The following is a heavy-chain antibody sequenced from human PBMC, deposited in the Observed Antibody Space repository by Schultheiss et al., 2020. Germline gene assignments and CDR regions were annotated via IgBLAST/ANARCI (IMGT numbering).Heavy chain of an antibody. CDR3: ARDGRLGILGFFDY. J-gene: IGHJ4*02. CDR2: IYYSGST. D-gene: IGHD7-27*01. CDR1: GGSISSGGYY. V-gene: IGHV4-31*03. Sequence: SETLSLTCTVSGGSISSGGYYWSWIRQHPGKGLEWIGYIYYSGSTYYNPSLKSRVTISVDTSKNQFSLKLSSVTAADTAVYYCARDGRLGILGFFDYWGQGTLVTVSS.